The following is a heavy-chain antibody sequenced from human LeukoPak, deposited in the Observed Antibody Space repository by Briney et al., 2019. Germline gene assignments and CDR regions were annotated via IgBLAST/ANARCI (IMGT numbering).Heavy chain of an antibody. CDR1: GGSISSSSYY. Sequence: PSQTLSLTCTVSGGSISSSSYYWSWIRQPAGKGLEWIGRIYTSGSTNYNPSLKRRVAISVDTSKNQFSLKLSSVTAADTAVYYCARGAYGSGNSNGFDPWGQGTVVTVSS. V-gene: IGHV4-61*02. CDR2: IYTSGST. CDR3: ARGAYGSGNSNGFDP. J-gene: IGHJ5*01. D-gene: IGHD3-10*01.